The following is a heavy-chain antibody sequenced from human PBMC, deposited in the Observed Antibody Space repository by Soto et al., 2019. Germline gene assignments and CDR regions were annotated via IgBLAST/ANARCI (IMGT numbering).Heavy chain of an antibody. CDR2: IYYSGST. J-gene: IGHJ5*02. CDR3: ACVVVTAIASWFDP. CDR1: GGSISSYY. Sequence: SETLSLTCTVSGGSISSYYWSWIRQPPGKGLEWIGYIYYSGSTNYNPSLKSRVTISVDTSKNQFSLKLSSVTAADTAVYYCACVVVTAIASWFDPWGQGTLVTVSS. D-gene: IGHD2-21*02. V-gene: IGHV4-59*01.